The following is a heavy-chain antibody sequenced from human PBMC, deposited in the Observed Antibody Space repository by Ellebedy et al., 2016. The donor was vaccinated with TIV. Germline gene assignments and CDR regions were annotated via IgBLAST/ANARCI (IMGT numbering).Heavy chain of an antibody. V-gene: IGHV3-11*01. Sequence: GGSLRLSCATSGFTFTDYYMSWIRQAPGKGLKWISSISSRDSTIYYTESVRGRFTISRDNAKNSVYLQMNSLRPKDTAVYYCARLIDPEGMGWFDPWGQGTLVTVTS. CDR3: ARLIDPEGMGWFDP. D-gene: IGHD3-10*01. CDR1: GFTFTDYY. CDR2: ISSRDSTI. J-gene: IGHJ5*02.